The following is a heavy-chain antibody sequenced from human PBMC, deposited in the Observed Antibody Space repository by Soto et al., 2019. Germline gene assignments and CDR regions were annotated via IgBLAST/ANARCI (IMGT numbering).Heavy chain of an antibody. Sequence: EGSLRRSCAASGFTFSSYSMNWVRQAPGKGLEWVSSISSSSSYIYYADSVKGRFTISRDNAKNSLYLQMKSLRAEDTAVYYCARARGYGGNTVPDYWGQGTLDIVSS. V-gene: IGHV3-21*01. CDR2: ISSSSSYI. D-gene: IGHD2-15*01. CDR3: ARARGYGGNTVPDY. CDR1: GFTFSSYS. J-gene: IGHJ4*01.